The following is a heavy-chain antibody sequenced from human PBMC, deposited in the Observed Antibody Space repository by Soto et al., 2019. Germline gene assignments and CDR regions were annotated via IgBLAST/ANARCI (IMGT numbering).Heavy chain of an antibody. CDR2: ISGSDGKT. CDR1: GFTFSTYD. CDR3: ARWSYLDY. Sequence: PGGSLRLSCATSGFTFSTYDMHWVRQVTGKGLEWVSTISGSDGKTFYADSVKGRFSISRDTSQSTLYLQMNSLRADDTAMYYCARWSYLDYWGQGTRVTVSS. D-gene: IGHD3-3*01. J-gene: IGHJ4*02. V-gene: IGHV3-23*01.